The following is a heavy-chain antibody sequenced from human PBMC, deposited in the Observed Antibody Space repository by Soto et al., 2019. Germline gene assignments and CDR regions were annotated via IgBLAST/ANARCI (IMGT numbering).Heavy chain of an antibody. Sequence: SETLSLTCAVSGVSISSGNWWTWVRQTPQRGLEYIGEIFHDGTANYYPSFEGRVAISVDTSKNQFSLKLTSVTAADTAIYFCARLVYDTRLNYMYFDFWGQGALVTVSS. J-gene: IGHJ4*02. CDR2: IFHDGTA. CDR3: ARLVYDTRLNYMYFDF. D-gene: IGHD3-10*01. CDR1: GVSISSGNW. V-gene: IGHV4-4*02.